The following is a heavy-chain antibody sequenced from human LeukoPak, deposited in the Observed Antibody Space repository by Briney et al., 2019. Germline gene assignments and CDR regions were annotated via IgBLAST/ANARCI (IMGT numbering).Heavy chain of an antibody. J-gene: IGHJ3*02. Sequence: GESLKISCKGSGYSFTSYWIGWVRQMPGKGLEWMGVIYPGDSDTRYSPSFQGQVTISADKPISTAYLQWSSLKASDTAMYYCASSEVYYDSSGYYYVGDAFDIWGQGTMVTVSS. V-gene: IGHV5-51*04. D-gene: IGHD3-22*01. CDR3: ASSEVYYDSSGYYYVGDAFDI. CDR2: IYPGDSDT. CDR1: GYSFTSYW.